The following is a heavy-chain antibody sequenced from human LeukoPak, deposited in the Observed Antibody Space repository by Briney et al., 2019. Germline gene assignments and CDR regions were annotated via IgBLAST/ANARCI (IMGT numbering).Heavy chain of an antibody. D-gene: IGHD3-9*01. CDR1: GFTFSSYA. V-gene: IGHV3-23*01. J-gene: IGHJ4*02. CDR2: ISGSGGST. Sequence: GGSLRLSCAASGFTFSSYAMSWVRQAPGKGLEWVSAISGSGGSTYYADSVKGRFTISRDNSKNTLYLQMNSLRAEDTAVYYCAKPHYDILTDKFFDYFDYWGQGTLVTVSS. CDR3: AKPHYDILTDKFFDYFDY.